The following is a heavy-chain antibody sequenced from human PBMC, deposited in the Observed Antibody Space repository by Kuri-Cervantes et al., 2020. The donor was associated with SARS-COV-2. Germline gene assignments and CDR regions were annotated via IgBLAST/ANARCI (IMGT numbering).Heavy chain of an antibody. CDR3: ARDGLHDYGDYGPLDY. CDR1: RFTFSSYS. J-gene: IGHJ4*02. V-gene: IGHV3-21*01. CDR2: ISSSSSYI. D-gene: IGHD4-17*01. Sequence: GGSLRLSCAASRFTFSSYSMNWVRQAPGKGLEWVSSISSSSSYIYYADSVKGRFTISRDNAKNSLYLQMNSLRAEDTAVYYCARDGLHDYGDYGPLDYWGQGTLVTVSS.